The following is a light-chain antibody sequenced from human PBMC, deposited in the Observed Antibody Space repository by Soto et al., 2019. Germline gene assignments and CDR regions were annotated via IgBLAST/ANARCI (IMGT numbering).Light chain of an antibody. Sequence: EIVMTQSPATLSVSPGERATLSCRASQSVSSNLAWYQQKPDQAPRLLIYGASTRATGIPARFSGSGSGTEFTLTISSLQSEDFAVYYCQQDNNWPRTFGQGTKVEIK. J-gene: IGKJ1*01. CDR1: QSVSSN. CDR3: QQDNNWPRT. CDR2: GAS. V-gene: IGKV3-15*01.